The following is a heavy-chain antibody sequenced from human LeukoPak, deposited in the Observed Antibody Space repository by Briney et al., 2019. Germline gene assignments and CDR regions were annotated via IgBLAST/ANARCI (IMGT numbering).Heavy chain of an antibody. V-gene: IGHV4-34*01. CDR1: GGSLSEYY. CDR2: INHSGST. CDR3: APRGDIEHSYGYGKWFDP. Sequence: SETLSLTCAVYGGSLSEYYWSWIRQPPGKGLEWIGEINHSGSTNYNASLKSRVTISVDTSKNRFSLRLSSVTAADTAVYYCAPRGDIEHSYGYGKWFDPWGQGSRVTVSS. J-gene: IGHJ5*02. D-gene: IGHD5-18*01.